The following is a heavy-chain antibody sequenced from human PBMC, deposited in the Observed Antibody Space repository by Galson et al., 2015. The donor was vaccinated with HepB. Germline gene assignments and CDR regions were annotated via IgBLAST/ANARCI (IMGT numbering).Heavy chain of an antibody. CDR2: ISSSSSTI. CDR1: GFTFSSYS. V-gene: IGHV3-48*04. Sequence: SLRLSCAASGFTFSSYSMNWVRQAPGKGLEWVSYISSSSSTIYYADSVKGRFTISRDNAKNSLYLQMNSLRAEDTAVYYCARDSRYYYYYYGMDVWGQGTTVTVSS. CDR3: ARDSRYYYYYYGMDV. J-gene: IGHJ6*02.